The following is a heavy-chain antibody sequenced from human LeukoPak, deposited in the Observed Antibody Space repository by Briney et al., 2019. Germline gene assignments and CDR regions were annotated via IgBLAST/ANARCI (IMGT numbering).Heavy chain of an antibody. D-gene: IGHD1-7*01. CDR1: GFTFSSYA. Sequence: PGGSLRLSCAASGFTFSSYAMHWVRQAPGKGLEWVAVISYDGSNKYYADSVKGRFTISRDNSKNTLYLQMNSLRAEDTAVYYCARVTQRRITGTTRYYYYMDVWGKGTTVTVSS. V-gene: IGHV3-30-3*01. J-gene: IGHJ6*03. CDR2: ISYDGSNK. CDR3: ARVTQRRITGTTRYYYYMDV.